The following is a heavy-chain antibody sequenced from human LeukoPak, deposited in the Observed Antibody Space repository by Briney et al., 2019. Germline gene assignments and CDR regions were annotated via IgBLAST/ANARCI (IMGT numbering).Heavy chain of an antibody. CDR3: AKGIAARPGYNWFDP. CDR1: GFTFSSYA. Sequence: GGSLRLSCAASGFTFSSYAMSWVRQAPGKGLEWVSAISGSGGSTYYADSVKGRFTISRDNSKNTLYLLMNSLRAEDTAVYYCAKGIAARPGYNWFDPWGQGTLVTVSS. CDR2: ISGSGGST. V-gene: IGHV3-23*01. D-gene: IGHD6-6*01. J-gene: IGHJ5*02.